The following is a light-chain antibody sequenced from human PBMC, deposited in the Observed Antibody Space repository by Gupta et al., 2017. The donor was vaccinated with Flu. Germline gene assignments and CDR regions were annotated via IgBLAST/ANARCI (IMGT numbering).Light chain of an antibody. CDR1: QSVSNF. V-gene: IGKV3-11*01. CDR3: QQRRELLT. Sequence: IVLTQSPATLSLSPGERVSLSCRAIQSVSNFLAWYQHKPGQAPRLILYDASNRAIGNPDRFSGGGYAKDFTLTSSRREHEDSALYYVQQRRELLTFGGGTRVNLK. CDR2: DAS. J-gene: IGKJ4*01.